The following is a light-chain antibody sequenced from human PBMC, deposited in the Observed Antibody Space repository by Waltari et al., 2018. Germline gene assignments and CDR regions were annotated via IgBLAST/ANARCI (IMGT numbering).Light chain of an antibody. CDR1: SGSIPSNY. CDR3: QSYDSSNPWV. CDR2: EDN. V-gene: IGLV6-57*01. Sequence: FMLTQPHSVSESPGKTVTISCTRSSGSIPSNYVKWYQQRPGSSPTTVIYEDNQRPSGVPDRFSGSIDSSSNSASLTISGLKTEDEADYYCQSYDSSNPWVFGGGTKLTVL. J-gene: IGLJ3*02.